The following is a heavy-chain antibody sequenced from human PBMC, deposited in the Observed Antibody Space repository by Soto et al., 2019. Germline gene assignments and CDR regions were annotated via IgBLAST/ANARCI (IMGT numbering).Heavy chain of an antibody. J-gene: IGHJ4*02. D-gene: IGHD3-10*01. CDR3: ARGRLVRGYNFDY. CDR1: GYTFSTYY. CDR2: NPNSGNT. Sequence: GASVKVSCTASGYTFSTYYMHWVRQAPGQGYEWMNPNSGNTGYAQKFQGRVTMTRNTSISTAYMELSSLRSEDTAVYYCARGRLVRGYNFDYWGQGTLVTVSS. V-gene: IGHV1-8*02.